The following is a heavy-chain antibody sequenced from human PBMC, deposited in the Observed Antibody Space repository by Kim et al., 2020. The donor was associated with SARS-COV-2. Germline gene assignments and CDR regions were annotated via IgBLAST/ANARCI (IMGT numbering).Heavy chain of an antibody. V-gene: IGHV6-1*01. CDR3: ARDSSGWYRIVSYNWFDP. D-gene: IGHD6-19*01. CDR1: GDSVSSNSAA. Sequence: SQTLSLTCAISGDSVSSNSAAWNWIRQSPSRGLEWLVRTYYRSKWYNDYAVSVKSRITINPDTSKNQFSLQLNSVTPEDTAVYYCARDSSGWYRIVSYNWFDPWGQGTLVTVSS. J-gene: IGHJ5*02. CDR2: TYYRSKWYN.